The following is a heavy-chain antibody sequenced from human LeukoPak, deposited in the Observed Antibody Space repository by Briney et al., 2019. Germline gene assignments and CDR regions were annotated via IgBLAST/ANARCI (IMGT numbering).Heavy chain of an antibody. J-gene: IGHJ4*02. CDR1: GFTFSSTT. Sequence: PGGSLRLSCVASGFTFSSTTMGWVRQAPGRGLEWVSSITAIDGRTYYADSVWGRFTISRDNSKNTVYLQLNSLRAGDTAIYYCTKDRRGPAAGTWYFDSWGQGTLVTVSS. V-gene: IGHV3-23*01. CDR3: TKDRRGPAAGTWYFDS. D-gene: IGHD6-13*01. CDR2: ITAIDGRT.